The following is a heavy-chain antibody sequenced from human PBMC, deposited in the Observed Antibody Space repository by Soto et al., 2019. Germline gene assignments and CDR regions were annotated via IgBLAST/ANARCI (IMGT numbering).Heavy chain of an antibody. D-gene: IGHD2-2*02. CDR3: ARSCSSTSCYTAIDAFDI. CDR2: IYHSGST. V-gene: IGHV4-30-2*01. Sequence: PSETLSPTCAVSGGSISSGGYSWSWIRQPPGKGLEWIGYIYHSGSTYYNPSLKSRVTISVDRSKNQFSLKLSSVTAADTAVYYCARSCSSTSCYTAIDAFDIWGQGTMVTVSS. CDR1: GGSISSGGYS. J-gene: IGHJ3*02.